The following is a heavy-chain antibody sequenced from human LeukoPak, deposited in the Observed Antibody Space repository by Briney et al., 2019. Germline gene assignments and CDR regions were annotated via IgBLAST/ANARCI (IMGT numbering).Heavy chain of an antibody. CDR3: ARDYSSILWFGVLGAFDI. Sequence: SETLSLTCTVSGGPISSSSYYWGWTRQPPGKGLEWIGSIYYSGSTYYNPSLKSRVTISVDTSKNQFSLKLSSVTAADTAVYYCARDYSSILWFGVLGAFDIWGQGTMVTVSS. D-gene: IGHD3-10*01. CDR2: IYYSGST. V-gene: IGHV4-39*07. J-gene: IGHJ3*02. CDR1: GGPISSSSYY.